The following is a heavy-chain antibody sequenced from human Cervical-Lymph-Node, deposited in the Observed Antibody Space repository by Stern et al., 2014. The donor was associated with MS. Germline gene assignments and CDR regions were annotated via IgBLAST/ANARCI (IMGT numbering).Heavy chain of an antibody. V-gene: IGHV4-30-2*01. CDR2: IYLSGNT. Sequence: QLQLQESGSGLVKPSQTLSLTCAVSGGSISSGGYSWSWIRQPPGKGLECMGNIYLSGNTNYTPSHKSRVTISVDRSKNQFSLKLSSVTAADTAVYYCARVTPGDWFDPWGQGTLVTVSS. D-gene: IGHD2-8*02. CDR3: ARVTPGDWFDP. CDR1: GGSISSGGYS. J-gene: IGHJ5*02.